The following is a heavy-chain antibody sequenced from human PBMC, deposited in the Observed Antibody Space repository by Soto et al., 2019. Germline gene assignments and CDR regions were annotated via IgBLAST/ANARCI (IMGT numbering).Heavy chain of an antibody. CDR1: GFSFSDHH. CDR3: VGESFYRLDY. J-gene: IGHJ4*02. CDR2: IKNKASSYTT. D-gene: IGHD3-16*01. Sequence: PGGSLRLSGTASGFSFSDHHMYWVRQAPVKGLEWVGRIKNKASSYTTEYAASVKGRFTISRDDSKNLVFLQMNSLETEDTAVYYCVGESFYRLDYWGPGPLVTVSS. V-gene: IGHV3-72*01.